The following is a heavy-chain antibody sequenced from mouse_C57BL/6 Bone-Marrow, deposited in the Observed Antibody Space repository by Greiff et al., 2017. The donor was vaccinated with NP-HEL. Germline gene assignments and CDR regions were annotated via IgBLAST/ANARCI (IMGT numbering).Heavy chain of an antibody. CDR2: IHPNSGST. D-gene: IGHD1-1*01. V-gene: IGHV1-64*01. CDR3: ARPSYYGSSYWYFDV. Sequence: VQLQQPGAELVKPGASVKLSCKASGYTFTSYWMHWVKQRPGQGLEWIGMIHPNSGSTNYNEKFKSKATLTVDKSSSPAYMQLSSLTSEDSAVYYCARPSYYGSSYWYFDVWGTGTTVTVSS. J-gene: IGHJ1*03. CDR1: GYTFTSYW.